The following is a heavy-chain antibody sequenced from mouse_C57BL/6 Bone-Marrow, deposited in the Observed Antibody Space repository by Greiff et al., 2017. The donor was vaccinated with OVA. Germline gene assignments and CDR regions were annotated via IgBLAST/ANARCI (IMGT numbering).Heavy chain of an antibody. CDR3: TENYGSSYHY. Sequence: EVMLVESGGGLVQPGGSMKLSCVSSGFTFSNYWMNWVRQSPAKGLEWVAQIRLKSDNYATHYAESVKGRFTISRDDYKSSVYLQMNNLRAEDTGIYYCTENYGSSYHYWGQGTTLTVSS. V-gene: IGHV6-3*01. CDR1: GFTFSNYW. D-gene: IGHD1-1*01. J-gene: IGHJ2*01. CDR2: IRLKSDNYAT.